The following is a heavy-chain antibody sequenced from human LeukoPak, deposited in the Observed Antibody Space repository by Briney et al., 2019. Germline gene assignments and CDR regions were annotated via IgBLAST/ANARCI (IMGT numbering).Heavy chain of an antibody. V-gene: IGHV1-58*01. CDR2: IVVGSGNT. CDR3: AAVPNANAWYWDDAFDI. Sequence: SVKVSCKASGFTFTTSAVQWVRQARGQRLEWIGRIVVGSGNTDHAQKFQGRLTITRDISTSTAYMELSSLTSDDTAVYYCAAVPNANAWYWDDAFDIWGQGTMVAVSS. D-gene: IGHD2-8*02. CDR1: GFTFTTSA. J-gene: IGHJ3*02.